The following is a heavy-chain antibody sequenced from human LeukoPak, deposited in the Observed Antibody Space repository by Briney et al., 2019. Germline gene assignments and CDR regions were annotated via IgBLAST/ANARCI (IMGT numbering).Heavy chain of an antibody. CDR1: GYTFTGYY. CDR3: AREEDYGSGSYHY. J-gene: IGHJ4*02. CDR2: INPNGGGT. V-gene: IGHV1-2*02. D-gene: IGHD3-10*01. Sequence: ASVKVSCKASGYTFTGYYMHWVRQAPGQGLEWMGWINPNGGGTNYAQKFQGRVTMTRDTSISTAYMELSRLRSDDTAVYYCAREEDYGSGSYHYWGQGTLVTVSS.